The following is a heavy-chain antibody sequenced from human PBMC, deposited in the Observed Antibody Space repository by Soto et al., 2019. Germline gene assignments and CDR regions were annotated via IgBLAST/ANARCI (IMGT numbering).Heavy chain of an antibody. CDR1: GYTFTSYY. CDR3: ARDRGYCSSTSCSKAKYYFDY. J-gene: IGHJ4*02. CDR2: INPSGGST. V-gene: IGHV1-46*01. D-gene: IGHD2-2*01. Sequence: ASVKVSCKASGYTFTSYYMHWVRQAPGQGLEWMGIINPSGGSTSYAQKFQGRVTMTRDTSTSTVYMELSSLRSEDTAVYYCARDRGYCSSTSCSKAKYYFDYWGQGTLVTVSS.